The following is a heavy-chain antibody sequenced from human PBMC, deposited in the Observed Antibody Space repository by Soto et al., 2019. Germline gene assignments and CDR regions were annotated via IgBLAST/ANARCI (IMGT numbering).Heavy chain of an antibody. Sequence: QVQLVESGGGVVQPGRSLRLSCAASGFTFSSYAMHWVRQAPGQGLEWVAVISYDGSNKYYADSVKGRFTISRDNSKKTLYLQMNSLRAEDTAVYYCAREGTYYDFWSVYYRTWGQGTLVTVSS. V-gene: IGHV3-30-3*01. J-gene: IGHJ5*02. D-gene: IGHD3-3*01. CDR1: GFTFSSYA. CDR2: ISYDGSNK. CDR3: AREGTYYDFWSVYYRT.